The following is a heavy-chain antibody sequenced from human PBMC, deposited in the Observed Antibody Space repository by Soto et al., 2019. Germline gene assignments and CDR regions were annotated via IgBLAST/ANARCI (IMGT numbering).Heavy chain of an antibody. J-gene: IGHJ6*02. CDR2: MDCGSDRK. V-gene: IGHV1-8*01. CDR3: ARRKKTSSGTSGNYFYPMDV. Sequence: QVKLVQSGAEVKNLGASVKVSCKASGYTFTSYDINWVRQATGQWPEWMGWMDCGSDRKGYAQKFQGRVTLTRDTSISIADLELSSLRSDDTAVYYCARRKKTSSGTSGNYFYPMDVWGQGTTGTVSS. CDR1: GYTFTSYD. D-gene: IGHD6-6*01.